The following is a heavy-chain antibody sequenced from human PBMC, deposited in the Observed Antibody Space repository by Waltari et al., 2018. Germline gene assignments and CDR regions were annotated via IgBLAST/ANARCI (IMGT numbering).Heavy chain of an antibody. J-gene: IGHJ1*01. CDR3: ARHSPTAGPYTH. CDR1: GGSFSGYY. D-gene: IGHD5-18*01. Sequence: QVQLQQWGAGLLKPSETLSLTCAVYGGSFSGYYWSWIRQPPGKGLEWIGEINHSGSTNYNPSLKSRVTISVDTSKNQFSLKLSSVTAADTAGYYCARHSPTAGPYTHWGQGTLVTVSS. V-gene: IGHV4-34*01. CDR2: INHSGST.